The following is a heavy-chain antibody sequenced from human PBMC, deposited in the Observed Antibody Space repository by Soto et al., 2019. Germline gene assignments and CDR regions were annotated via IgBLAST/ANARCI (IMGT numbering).Heavy chain of an antibody. D-gene: IGHD5-12*01. Sequence: GASVKVSCKASGFTFTSSAMQWVRQARGQRLEWIGWIVVGSGNTNYAQKFQERVTITRDMSTSTAYMELSSLRSEDTAVYYCAAASGYSGYDSVPTFDYWGQGTLVTVSS. V-gene: IGHV1-58*02. CDR2: IVVGSGNT. CDR3: AAASGYSGYDSVPTFDY. J-gene: IGHJ4*02. CDR1: GFTFTSSA.